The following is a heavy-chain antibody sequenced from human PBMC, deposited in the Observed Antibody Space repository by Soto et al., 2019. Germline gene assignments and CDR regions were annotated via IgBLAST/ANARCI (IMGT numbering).Heavy chain of an antibody. CDR1: GFTFSSYA. CDR3: AKDRRWEGRTILGPISCDY. D-gene: IGHD2-21*01. J-gene: IGHJ4*02. V-gene: IGHV3-23*01. CDR2: ISGSGGST. Sequence: GGSLRLSCAASGFTFSSYAMSWVHQAPGKGLEWVSAISGSGGSTYYADSVKGRFTISRDNSKNTLYLQMNSLRAEDTAVYYCAKDRRWEGRTILGPISCDYWGQGTLVTVSS.